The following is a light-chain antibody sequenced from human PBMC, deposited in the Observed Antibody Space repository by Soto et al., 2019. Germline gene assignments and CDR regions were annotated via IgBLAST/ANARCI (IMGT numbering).Light chain of an antibody. CDR1: SSSIESNY. J-gene: IGLJ2*01. CDR2: RNN. V-gene: IGLV1-47*01. Sequence: HSVLTQPPSASGTPGQRVTISCSGTSSSIESNYVYWYQQLPGTAPRLLIYRNNQLPSGVPDRFSGSKSGTSASLAISALRSEDEADYYCTVWDDSLRGRLFGGGTKVTVL. CDR3: TVWDDSLRGRL.